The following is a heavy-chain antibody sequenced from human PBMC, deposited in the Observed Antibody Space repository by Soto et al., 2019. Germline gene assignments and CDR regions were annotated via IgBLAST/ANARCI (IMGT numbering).Heavy chain of an antibody. CDR1: GYTFTSYY. D-gene: IGHD6-19*01. CDR3: ARDRSSGWYRVYYYYYYMDV. V-gene: IGHV1-46*03. Sequence: QVQLVQSGAEVKKPGASVKVSCKASGYTFTSYYMHWVRQAPGQGLEWMGIINPSGGSTSYAQKFQGRVTMTRDTSTSTVYMELSSLRSEDTAVYYCARDRSSGWYRVYYYYYYMDVWGKGTTVTVSS. CDR2: INPSGGST. J-gene: IGHJ6*03.